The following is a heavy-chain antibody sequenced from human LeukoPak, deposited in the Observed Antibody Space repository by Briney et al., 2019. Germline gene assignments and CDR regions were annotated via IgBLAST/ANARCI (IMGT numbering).Heavy chain of an antibody. V-gene: IGHV4-59*01. D-gene: IGHD3-22*01. Sequence: PSETLSLTCTVSGGSISSYYWSWIRQPPGKGLEWIGYIYYSGSTNYNPSLKSRVTISVYTSMNQFSLKLSSVTAADTAVYYCARLKYYYDSSGYRAEYFQHWGQGTLVTVSS. J-gene: IGHJ1*01. CDR2: IYYSGST. CDR3: ARLKYYYDSSGYRAEYFQH. CDR1: GGSISSYY.